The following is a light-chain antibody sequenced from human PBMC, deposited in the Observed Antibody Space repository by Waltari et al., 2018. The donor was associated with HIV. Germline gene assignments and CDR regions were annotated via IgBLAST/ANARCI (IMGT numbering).Light chain of an antibody. CDR3: QQSYSTPWT. CDR1: QTIIAY. Sequence: DILMTQSPSSLSASVGDKVTITCRASQTIIAYLNWYQQETSKPPKLLISGASTLQSGVSSRFSGSGSGTDFTLTIANLQPEDFVTYFCQQSYSTPWTFGQGTKLNI. V-gene: IGKV1-39*01. J-gene: IGKJ2*02. CDR2: GAS.